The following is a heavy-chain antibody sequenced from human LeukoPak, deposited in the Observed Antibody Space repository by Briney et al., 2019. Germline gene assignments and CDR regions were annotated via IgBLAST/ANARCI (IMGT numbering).Heavy chain of an antibody. J-gene: IGHJ4*02. CDR1: GFTFITFL. Sequence: GGSLRLSSAASGFTFITFLMSWFRHDPGEGLEWLGNRKEDGTGKNYLDSVRSRFILSRDNAKNTLYLQIDNRRAEDTAVYYYVPDYVWATSNPDYCGQGTLVTVTS. CDR2: RKEDGTGK. D-gene: IGHD3-16*01. V-gene: IGHV3-7*01. CDR3: VPDYVWATSNPDY.